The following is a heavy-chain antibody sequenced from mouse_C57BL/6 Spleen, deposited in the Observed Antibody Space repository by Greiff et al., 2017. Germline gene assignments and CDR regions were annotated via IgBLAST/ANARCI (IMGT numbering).Heavy chain of an antibody. CDR2: IYPGDGDT. CDR3: ARKELGYYGSSPYYYAMDY. Sequence: QVQLQQSGAELVKPGASVKISCKASGYAFSSYWMNWVKQRPGKGLEWIGQIYPGDGDTNYNGKFKGKATLTADKSSSTAYMQLSSLTSEDSAVYFCARKELGYYGSSPYYYAMDYWGQGTSVTVSS. CDR1: GYAFSSYW. D-gene: IGHD1-1*01. V-gene: IGHV1-80*01. J-gene: IGHJ4*01.